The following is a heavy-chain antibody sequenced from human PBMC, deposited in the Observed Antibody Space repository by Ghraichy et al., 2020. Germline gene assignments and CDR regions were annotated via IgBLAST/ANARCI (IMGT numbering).Heavy chain of an antibody. CDR3: TRPDCSNGVCYTKD. D-gene: IGHD2-8*01. J-gene: IGHJ4*02. CDR1: GFTFSASA. V-gene: IGHV3-73*01. CDR2: IRSRTNNYAT. Sequence: GGSLRLSCAASGFTFSASAVHWVRQASGKGLEWVGRIRSRTNNYATEYAASVKGRFTLSRDDSKNTAYLQVNSLKTEDTAVYYCTRPDCSNGVCYTKDWGQGTLVTVSS.